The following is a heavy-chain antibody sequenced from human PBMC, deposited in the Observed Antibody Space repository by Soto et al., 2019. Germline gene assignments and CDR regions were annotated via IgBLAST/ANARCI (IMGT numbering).Heavy chain of an antibody. CDR1: GGSISSYY. D-gene: IGHD6-13*01. CDR3: ARHERRGAAADAYNWFDP. J-gene: IGHJ5*02. V-gene: IGHV4-59*08. CDR2: IYYSGST. Sequence: PSETLSLTCTVSGGSISSYYWSWIRQPPGKGLEWIGYIYYSGSTNYNPSLKSRVTISVDTSKNQFSLKLSSVTAADTAVYYCARHERRGAAADAYNWFDPWGQGTLVTVSS.